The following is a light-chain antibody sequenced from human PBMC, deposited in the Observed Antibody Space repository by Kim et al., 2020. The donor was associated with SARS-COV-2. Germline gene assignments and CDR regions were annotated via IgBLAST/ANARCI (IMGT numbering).Light chain of an antibody. V-gene: IGLV6-57*02. Sequence: VSSARTGRCGDIDRNSVQWNRKRPGSAPTIFLYEDNQRPPGVTDRISGSVDSSSHSASLTISGLKPEDEADYYCQSYDSNNHVIFGGGTQLTVL. J-gene: IGLJ2*01. CDR1: CGDIDRNS. CDR2: EDN. CDR3: QSYDSNNHVI.